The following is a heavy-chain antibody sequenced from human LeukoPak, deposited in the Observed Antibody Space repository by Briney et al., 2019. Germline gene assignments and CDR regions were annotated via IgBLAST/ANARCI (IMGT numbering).Heavy chain of an antibody. Sequence: GASVKVSCKASGYTFTSYGISWVRQAPGQGLEWMGWISAYNGNTNYAQKLQGRVTMTTDTSTSTAYMELRSLRSDDTAVYYCARVTMVRAKYGTQFDYWGQGTLVTVSS. J-gene: IGHJ4*02. D-gene: IGHD3-10*01. V-gene: IGHV1-18*01. CDR3: ARVTMVRAKYGTQFDY. CDR2: ISAYNGNT. CDR1: GYTFTSYG.